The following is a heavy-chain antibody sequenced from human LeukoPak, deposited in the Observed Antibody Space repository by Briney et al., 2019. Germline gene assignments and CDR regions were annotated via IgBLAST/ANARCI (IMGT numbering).Heavy chain of an antibody. CDR1: GFTFSSYW. Sequence: GGSLRLSCAASGFTFSSYWMSWVRQAPGKGLEWVANIKQDGSEKYYVDSVKGRFTISRDNAKNSLYLQMNSLRAEDTAVYYCASYNYYDSSGYPGYWGQGTLVTVSS. V-gene: IGHV3-7*01. CDR3: ASYNYYDSSGYPGY. CDR2: IKQDGSEK. D-gene: IGHD3-22*01. J-gene: IGHJ4*02.